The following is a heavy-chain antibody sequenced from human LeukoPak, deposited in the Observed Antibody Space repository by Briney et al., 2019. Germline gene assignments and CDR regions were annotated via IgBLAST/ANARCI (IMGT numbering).Heavy chain of an antibody. CDR1: GGSISSGSYH. CDR3: ARGLLYSYGYSY. Sequence: SETLSLTCTVSGGSISSGSYHWSWIRQPAGKGLEWIGRIYTSGSTNYNPSLKSRVTISVDTSKNQFSLKLSSVTAADTAVYYCARGLLYSYGYSYWGQGTLVTVSS. D-gene: IGHD5-18*01. J-gene: IGHJ4*02. V-gene: IGHV4-61*02. CDR2: IYTSGST.